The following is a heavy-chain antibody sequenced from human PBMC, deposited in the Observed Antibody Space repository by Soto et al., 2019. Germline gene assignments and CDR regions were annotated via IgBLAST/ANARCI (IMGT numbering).Heavy chain of an antibody. V-gene: IGHV2-5*02. D-gene: IGHD1-26*01. CDR1: GFSLSTYGVG. Sequence: QITLKESGPTLVKPTQTLTLTCTFSGFSLSTYGVGVGWIRQPPGKALEWLALIYWDDDKRYSPSLKSRLTIIKDTSKNQVVLTVTNMDPVDTATYYCALVTGSWGEYGMDVWGQGNTVSVSS. CDR3: ALVTGSWGEYGMDV. CDR2: IYWDDDK. J-gene: IGHJ6*02.